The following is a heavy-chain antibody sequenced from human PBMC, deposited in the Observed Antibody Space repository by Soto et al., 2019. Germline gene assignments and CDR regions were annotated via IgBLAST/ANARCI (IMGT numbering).Heavy chain of an antibody. D-gene: IGHD2-15*01. J-gene: IGHJ6*02. CDR2: IYPADSDT. CDR1: GYNFATSW. CDR3: ARCVYSPHGMAV. Sequence: PGEALKISWQGSGYNFATSWIGWVRQMPGKGLEWMGVIYPADSDTRYSPSFQGQVTISADKSIGTAYLQWSSLKAADTAMYYCARCVYSPHGMAVRGQGSTVTVCS. V-gene: IGHV5-51*01.